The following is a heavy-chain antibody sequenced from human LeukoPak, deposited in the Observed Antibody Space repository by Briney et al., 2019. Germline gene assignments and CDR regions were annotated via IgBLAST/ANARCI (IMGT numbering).Heavy chain of an antibody. CDR3: ARHRDIVATNWFDP. CDR1: GYSFTTYW. V-gene: IGHV5-51*01. D-gene: IGHD5-12*01. J-gene: IGHJ5*02. CDR2: IYPGDSDT. Sequence: GESLKISCKGSGYSFTTYWIVWVRQMPGKGLEWMGIIYPGDSDTRYSPSFQGQVTISADKSISTAYLQWSSLKASDTAMYYCARHRDIVATNWFDPWGQGTLVTVSS.